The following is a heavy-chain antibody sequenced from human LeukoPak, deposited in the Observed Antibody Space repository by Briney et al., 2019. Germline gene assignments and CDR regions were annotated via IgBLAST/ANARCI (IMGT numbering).Heavy chain of an antibody. D-gene: IGHD2-21*02. CDR1: GFIFSSYW. CDR2: IKRDGSEK. V-gene: IGHV3-7*01. J-gene: IGHJ4*02. Sequence: GGSLRLSCAASGFIFSSYWMSWVRQAPGMGLQWMANIKRDGSEKYYVDSVKGRFTISRDNAKNSLYLQMDSLRAEDTAVCYCARWVGDYYFDYWGQGTLVTVSS. CDR3: ARWVGDYYFDY.